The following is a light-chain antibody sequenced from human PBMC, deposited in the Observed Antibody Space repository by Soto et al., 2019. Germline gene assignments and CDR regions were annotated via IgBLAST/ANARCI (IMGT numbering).Light chain of an antibody. Sequence: EIVLTQSPATLSLSPGERATLSCRASQSVSSYLAWYQQKPGQAPTLLIYDASNRSTGVTARFSGSGSGTDFTLTISSLEPEDFAVYYCQQRSNWPLTFGGVTKVEIK. CDR3: QQRSNWPLT. V-gene: IGKV3-11*01. J-gene: IGKJ4*01. CDR2: DAS. CDR1: QSVSSY.